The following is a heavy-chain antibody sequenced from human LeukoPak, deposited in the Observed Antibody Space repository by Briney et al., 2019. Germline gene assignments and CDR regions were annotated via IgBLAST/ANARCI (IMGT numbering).Heavy chain of an antibody. Sequence: PGGSLRLSGAASGFTFSSYSMNWIRQPPGKGLEWIGEINHSRSTNYNPSLKSRVTISVDTSKNQFSLKPSSVTAADTAVYYCARGDGIAAAIFDYWGQGTLVTVSS. J-gene: IGHJ4*02. CDR2: INHSRST. D-gene: IGHD6-13*01. CDR1: GFTFSSYS. CDR3: ARGDGIAAAIFDY. V-gene: IGHV4-34*01.